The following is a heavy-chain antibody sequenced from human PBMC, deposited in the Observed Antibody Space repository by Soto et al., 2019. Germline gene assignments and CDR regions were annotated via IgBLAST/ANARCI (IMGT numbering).Heavy chain of an antibody. CDR3: ARQGKVNYDILTGYLVPPQEDNWFDP. Sequence: ASVKVSCKASGYTFTSYAMHWVRQAPGQRLEWMGWINAGNGNTKYSQKFQGRVTITRDTSASTAYMELSSLRSEDTAVYYCARQGKVNYDILTGYLVPPQEDNWFDPWGQGTLVTVSS. CDR2: INAGNGNT. CDR1: GYTFTSYA. D-gene: IGHD3-9*01. V-gene: IGHV1-3*01. J-gene: IGHJ5*02.